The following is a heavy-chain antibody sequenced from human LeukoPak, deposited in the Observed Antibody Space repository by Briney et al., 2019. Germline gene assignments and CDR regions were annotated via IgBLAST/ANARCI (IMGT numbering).Heavy chain of an antibody. CDR1: GGSISSGSYY. D-gene: IGHD3-22*01. V-gene: IGHV4-61*02. CDR3: ARATIGIVGFFDY. Sequence: SQTLSLTCTVSGGSISSGSYYWSWIRQPAGKGLEWIGRIYTSGSTNYNPSLKSRVTISVDTSKNQFSLKLSSVTAADTAVYYCARATIGIVGFFDYWGLGTLVTVSS. CDR2: IYTSGST. J-gene: IGHJ4*02.